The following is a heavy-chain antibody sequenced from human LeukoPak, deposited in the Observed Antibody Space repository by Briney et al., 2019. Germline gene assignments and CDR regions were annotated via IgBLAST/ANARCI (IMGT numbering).Heavy chain of an antibody. CDR1: GFTVRTNY. CDR2: IYSGGST. CDR3: ARGQPTDPSVDFDY. V-gene: IGHV3-53*01. J-gene: IGHJ4*02. D-gene: IGHD4-23*01. Sequence: GGSLRLSCAASGFTVRTNYMNWVRQAPGKGLEWVSVIYSGGSTYYADSVKGRFTISRDNSKNTLYLQMNSLRAEDTAVYYCARGQPTDPSVDFDYWGQGTLVTVSS.